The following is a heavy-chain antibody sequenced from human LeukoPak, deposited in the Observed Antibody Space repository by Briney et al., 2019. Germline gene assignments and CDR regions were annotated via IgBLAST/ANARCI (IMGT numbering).Heavy chain of an antibody. D-gene: IGHD2-2*02. Sequence: GASVKVSCKVSGYTLTELSMHWVRQAPGKGLEWMGGFDPEDGETIYGQKFQGRVTMTEDTSTDTAYMELSSLRSEDTAVYYCATVLYCSSTSCYTEGWFDPWGQGTLVTVSS. V-gene: IGHV1-24*01. CDR2: FDPEDGET. CDR3: ATVLYCSSTSCYTEGWFDP. J-gene: IGHJ5*02. CDR1: GYTLTELS.